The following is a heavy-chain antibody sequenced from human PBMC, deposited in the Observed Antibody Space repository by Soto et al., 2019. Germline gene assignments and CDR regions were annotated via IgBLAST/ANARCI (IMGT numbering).Heavy chain of an antibody. CDR2: ISSSSSYI. J-gene: IGHJ3*02. CDR3: ARDGLAIEGAFDI. D-gene: IGHD6-19*01. V-gene: IGHV3-21*01. Sequence: EVQLVESGGGLVKPGGSLRLSCAASGFTFSSYSMNWVRQAPGKGLEWVSSISSSSSYIYYADSVKGRFTISRDNAKNSLYLQMNSLRAADTAVYYCARDGLAIEGAFDIWGQGTMVTVSS. CDR1: GFTFSSYS.